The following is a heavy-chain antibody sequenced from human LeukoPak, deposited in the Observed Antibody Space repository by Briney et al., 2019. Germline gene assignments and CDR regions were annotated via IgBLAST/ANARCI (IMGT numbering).Heavy chain of an antibody. Sequence: SVKVSCKASGGTFSSYAISWVRQAPGQGLEWMGGIIPIFGTANYAQKFQGRVTITADESTSTAYMELSSLRSEDTAVYYCARGSPDGEGSGSYYLFDYWGQGTLVTVSS. CDR1: GGTFSSYA. J-gene: IGHJ4*02. V-gene: IGHV1-69*13. D-gene: IGHD3-10*01. CDR2: IIPIFGTA. CDR3: ARGSPDGEGSGSYYLFDY.